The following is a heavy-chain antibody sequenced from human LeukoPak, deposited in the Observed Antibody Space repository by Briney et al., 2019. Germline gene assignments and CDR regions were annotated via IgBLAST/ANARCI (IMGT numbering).Heavy chain of an antibody. CDR3: AKDGVKSSGSSYFDY. CDR2: ISGSGGST. CDR1: GFTVSSNY. Sequence: GGSLRLSCAASGFTVSSNYMSWVRQAPGKGLEWVSAISGSGGSTYYADSVKGRFTISRDNSKNTLYLQMNSLRAEDTAVYYCAKDGVKSSGSSYFDYWGQGTLVTVSS. V-gene: IGHV3-23*01. J-gene: IGHJ4*02. D-gene: IGHD1-26*01.